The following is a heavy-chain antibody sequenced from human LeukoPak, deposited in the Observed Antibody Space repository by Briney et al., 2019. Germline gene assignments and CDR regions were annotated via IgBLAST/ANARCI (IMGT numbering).Heavy chain of an antibody. CDR2: ITTDGSST. J-gene: IGHJ4*02. CDR1: GFTFSSYW. V-gene: IGHV3-74*01. CDR3: ATGYSGNGVGY. Sequence: PGGSLRLSCAASGFTFSSYWMHWVRQHPGKGLVWVSRITTDGSSTTYADSVKGRFTVSRDNAKNTLYLQMNSLRAEDTAVYYCATGYSGNGVGYWGQGTLVTVSS. D-gene: IGHD5-12*01.